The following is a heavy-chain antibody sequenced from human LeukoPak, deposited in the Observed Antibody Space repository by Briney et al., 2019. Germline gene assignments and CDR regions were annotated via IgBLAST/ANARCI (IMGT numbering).Heavy chain of an antibody. CDR2: ISGSGGST. Sequence: PVGSLRLSCAASGFTFSSYAMSWVRQAPGKGLEWVSAISGSGGSTYYADSVKGRFTISRDNSKNTLYLQMNSLRAEDTAVYYCAKDIMVENYYDSSGYYPYWGQGTLVTVSS. J-gene: IGHJ4*02. CDR3: AKDIMVENYYDSSGYYPY. D-gene: IGHD3-22*01. V-gene: IGHV3-23*01. CDR1: GFTFSSYA.